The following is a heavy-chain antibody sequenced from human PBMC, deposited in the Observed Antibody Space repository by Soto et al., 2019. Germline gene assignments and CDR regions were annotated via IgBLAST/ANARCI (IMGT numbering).Heavy chain of an antibody. CDR2: ISYDGSNK. CDR1: GFTFSSYG. V-gene: IGHV3-30*03. J-gene: IGHJ4*02. Sequence: PGGSLRLSCAASGFTFSSYGMHWVRQAPGKGLEWVAVISYDGSNKYYADSVKGRSTISRDNSKKTLYLQMNSLRAEDTAVYYCARGAYSGSYFDYRSQGTPVTVSS. CDR3: ARGAYSGSYFDY. D-gene: IGHD1-26*01.